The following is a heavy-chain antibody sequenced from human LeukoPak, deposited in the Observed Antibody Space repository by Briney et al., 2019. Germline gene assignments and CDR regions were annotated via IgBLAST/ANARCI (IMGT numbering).Heavy chain of an antibody. V-gene: IGHV3-30*01. CDR2: ISYDGSNK. Sequence: GRSLRLSCAASGFTFSDYAMHWVRQAPGKGLEWVAVISYDGSNKYFADSVKGRFTISRDSSKNTLYLQMNSLRAEDAAVYYCVRETYSSFDSWGQGILVTVSS. CDR1: GFTFSDYA. J-gene: IGHJ4*02. CDR3: VRETYSSFDS. D-gene: IGHD6-13*01.